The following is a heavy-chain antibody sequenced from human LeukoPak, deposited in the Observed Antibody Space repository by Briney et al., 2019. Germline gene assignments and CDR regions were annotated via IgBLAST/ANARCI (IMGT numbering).Heavy chain of an antibody. CDR1: GGSISSYY. Sequence: SGTLSLTCTVSGGSISSYYWSWIRQPPGKGLEWIGYIYYSGSTNYNPSLKSRVTISVDTSKNQFSLKLSSVTAADTAVYYCARLITGTTSDAFDIWGQGTMVTVSS. D-gene: IGHD1-7*01. CDR2: IYYSGST. V-gene: IGHV4-59*01. CDR3: ARLITGTTSDAFDI. J-gene: IGHJ3*02.